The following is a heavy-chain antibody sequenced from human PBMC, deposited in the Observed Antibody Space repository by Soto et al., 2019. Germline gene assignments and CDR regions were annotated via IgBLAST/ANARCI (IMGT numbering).Heavy chain of an antibody. J-gene: IGHJ6*02. CDR1: GFTFSTYW. V-gene: IGHV3-74*01. Sequence: PGGSLRLSCAASGFTFSTYWMHWVRQAPGKGLVWVSRINGDGSSTSYADSVKGRFTISRDNAKNTLYLQMNSLRAEDTAVYYCARGYCSGDSCSPGGMDVWGQATTVTVSS. CDR2: INGDGSST. CDR3: ARGYCSGDSCSPGGMDV. D-gene: IGHD2-15*01.